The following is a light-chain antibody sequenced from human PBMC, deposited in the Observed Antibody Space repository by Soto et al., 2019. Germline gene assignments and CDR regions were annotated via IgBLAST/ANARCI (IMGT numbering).Light chain of an antibody. Sequence: QSVLTQPPSVSAAPGQRVTISCSGSRSNIGNEIVSWYQQLVPGTAPKLLIYGNDRRPSGITDRFSGSKSGTSATLTITGLQTGDEADYYCATWDASLSEVVFGGGTKLTVL. CDR1: RSNIGNEI. CDR2: GND. CDR3: ATWDASLSEVV. V-gene: IGLV1-51*01. J-gene: IGLJ3*02.